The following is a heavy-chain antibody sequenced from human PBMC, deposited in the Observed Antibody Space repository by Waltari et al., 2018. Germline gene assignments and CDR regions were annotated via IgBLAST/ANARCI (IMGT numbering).Heavy chain of an antibody. J-gene: IGHJ6*02. Sequence: QVQLQQWGAGLLRPSETLSLTCAVYGGSFRGYYWGWIRQPPGKGLEWIGEINHSGNTKHNPSLRSRVSMLVDTSKSQFSLKVNSVTAADTAVYYCVRLEDCTGPGGNCYSGDSFAMDVWGQGTAVTVSS. CDR2: INHSGNT. D-gene: IGHD2-8*02. CDR3: VRLEDCTGPGGNCYSGDSFAMDV. CDR1: GGSFRGYY. V-gene: IGHV4-34*02.